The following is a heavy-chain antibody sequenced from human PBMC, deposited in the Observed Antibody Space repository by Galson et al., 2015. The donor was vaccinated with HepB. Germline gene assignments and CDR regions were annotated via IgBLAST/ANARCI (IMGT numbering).Heavy chain of an antibody. J-gene: IGHJ5*01. Sequence: SVKVSCKASGTAFSRSSLNWVRQAPGQGLEWMGRIIPMYGMTNYARKFQGRLTITADESTNTAFIELSSLRSEDTAIYYCARDFAAGTSLGFDSWGQGTLVTVSS. D-gene: IGHD1-1*01. CDR2: IIPMYGMT. CDR3: ARDFAAGTSLGFDS. V-gene: IGHV1-69*13. CDR1: GTAFSRSS.